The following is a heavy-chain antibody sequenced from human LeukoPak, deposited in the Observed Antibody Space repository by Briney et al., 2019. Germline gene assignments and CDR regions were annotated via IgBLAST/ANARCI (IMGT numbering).Heavy chain of an antibody. J-gene: IGHJ4*02. CDR1: GFTFSSYA. V-gene: IGHV3-30-3*01. CDR2: ISYDGSNK. D-gene: IGHD3-9*01. Sequence: GGSLRLSCAASGFTFSSYAMHWVRQAPGKGLEWVAVISYDGSNKYYADSVKGRFTISRDNSKNTLYLQMNSLRAEDTVVYYCARAYDILTGYYVFWGQGTLVTVSS. CDR3: ARAYDILTGYYVF.